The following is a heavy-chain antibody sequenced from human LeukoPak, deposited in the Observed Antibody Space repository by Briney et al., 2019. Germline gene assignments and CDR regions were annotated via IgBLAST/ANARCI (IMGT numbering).Heavy chain of an antibody. V-gene: IGHV3-48*03. Sequence: GGSLRLSCAASGVTFSNYEMNWIRQAPGKGLEWISYSSNSGNTKYYADSVKGRFSISRDNANNSVYLQMNNLRAEDTAVYYCAAVIDYWGQGTLVTVSS. CDR1: GVTFSNYE. CDR2: SSNSGNTK. J-gene: IGHJ4*02. CDR3: AAVIDY.